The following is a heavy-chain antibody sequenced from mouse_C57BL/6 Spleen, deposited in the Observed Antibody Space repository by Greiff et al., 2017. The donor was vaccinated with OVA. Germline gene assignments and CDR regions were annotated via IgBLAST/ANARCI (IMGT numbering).Heavy chain of an antibody. CDR1: GYTFTTYC. CDR2: MNPSGGYT. J-gene: IGHJ4*01. V-gene: IGHV1-7*01. CDR3: ASYGSSYDHYAMDY. Sequence: QVQLKQSGTELAKPGASVKLSCKASGYTFTTYCMHWVKQRPGQGLEWIGYMNPSGGYTKYNQKFKDKATLTADKSSSTVYMQLSSLTYEDSAVYYCASYGSSYDHYAMDYWGQGTSVTVSS. D-gene: IGHD1-1*01.